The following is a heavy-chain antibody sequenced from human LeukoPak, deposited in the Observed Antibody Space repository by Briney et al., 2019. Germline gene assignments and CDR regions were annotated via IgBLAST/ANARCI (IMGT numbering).Heavy chain of an antibody. CDR1: GFTFSSYW. CDR2: IKQDGSEK. CDR3: ARHLSGVTGYTYGRGIDY. J-gene: IGHJ4*02. V-gene: IGHV3-7*01. D-gene: IGHD5-18*01. Sequence: GGSLRLSCAASGFTFSSYWMTWVRQAPGKGLEWVANIKQDGSEKYYVDSVKGRFTISRDNAKKSLYLQMNSLRAEDTAVYYCARHLSGVTGYTYGRGIDYWGQGTLVTVSS.